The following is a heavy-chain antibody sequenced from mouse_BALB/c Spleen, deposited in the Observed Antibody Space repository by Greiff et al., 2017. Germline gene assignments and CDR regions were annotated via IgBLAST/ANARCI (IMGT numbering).Heavy chain of an antibody. CDR1: GFTFTDYY. D-gene: IGHD2-14*01. J-gene: IGHJ2*01. CDR2: IRNKANGYTT. Sequence: EVKLQQSGGGLVQPGGSLRLSCATSGFTFTDYYMSWVRQPPGKALEWLGFIRNKANGYTTEYSASVKGRFTISRDNSQSILYLQMNTLRAEDSATYYCARDRGYDGRTGFDYWGRGTTLTVSS. CDR3: ARDRGYDGRTGFDY. V-gene: IGHV7-3*02.